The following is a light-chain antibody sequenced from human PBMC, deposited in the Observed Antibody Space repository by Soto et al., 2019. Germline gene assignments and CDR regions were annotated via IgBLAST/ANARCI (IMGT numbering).Light chain of an antibody. V-gene: IGKV3-20*01. CDR3: QQYGSSGT. CDR1: QSVSNNY. Sequence: EIVLTQSPGTLSLSPGDRATFSCRASQSVSNNYLAWYQQKPGQAPRLLIYGASNRATGIPDRFSGSGSGTDFTLTISRLEPEDFAVYYCQQYGSSGTFGQGTKVDIK. J-gene: IGKJ1*01. CDR2: GAS.